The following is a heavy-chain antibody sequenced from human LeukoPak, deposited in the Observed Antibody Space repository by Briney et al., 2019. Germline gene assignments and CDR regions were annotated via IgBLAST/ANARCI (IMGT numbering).Heavy chain of an antibody. CDR3: VREGRDTFDY. V-gene: IGHV3-48*04. Sequence: GGSLRLSCAASGFTFNIYSMNWVRQAPGKGLEWISYISGSGTTIFYADSVKGRFTISRDNAKKSLYLQMNGLGAEDTAVYSCVREGRDTFDYWGQGTLVTVSS. CDR1: GFTFNIYS. CDR2: ISGSGTTI. J-gene: IGHJ4*02. D-gene: IGHD5-24*01.